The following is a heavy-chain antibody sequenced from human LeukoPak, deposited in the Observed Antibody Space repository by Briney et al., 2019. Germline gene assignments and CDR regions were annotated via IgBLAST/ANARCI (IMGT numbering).Heavy chain of an antibody. Sequence: MSGGSLRLSCAVSGFTFSNYAMNWIRQAPGKGLEWVSSIDVGSYTYYAGSVKGRFTISRDNAKNLLYLQMNSLRVEDTAVYYCASEGVVGPVAHFDYWGQGALVTVSS. V-gene: IGHV3-21*01. CDR3: ASEGVVGPVAHFDY. CDR2: IDVGSYT. J-gene: IGHJ4*02. CDR1: GFTFSNYA. D-gene: IGHD1-26*01.